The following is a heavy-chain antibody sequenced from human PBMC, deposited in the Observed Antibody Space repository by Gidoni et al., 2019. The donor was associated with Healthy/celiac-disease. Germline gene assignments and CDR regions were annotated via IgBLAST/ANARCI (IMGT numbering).Heavy chain of an antibody. CDR1: GFTFSSYA. CDR2: ISGSGGST. Sequence: EVQRLESGGGLVQPGGSLRLSCAASGFTFSSYAMSWVRQAPGKGLEWVSAISGSGGSTYYADSVKGRFTISRDNSKNTLYLQMNSLRAEDTAVYYCAKCAVLGGDCYSGWFDPWGQGTLVTVSS. J-gene: IGHJ5*02. V-gene: IGHV3-23*01. D-gene: IGHD2-21*02. CDR3: AKCAVLGGDCYSGWFDP.